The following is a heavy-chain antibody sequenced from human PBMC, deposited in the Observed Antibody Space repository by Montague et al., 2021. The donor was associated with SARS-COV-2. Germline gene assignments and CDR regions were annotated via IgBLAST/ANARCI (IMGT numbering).Heavy chain of an antibody. V-gene: IGHV4-34*01. Sequence: SETLSLTCAVYGGSFSGYYWTWIRQPPGKGLEWIGEINHSGSTNYNPSLKSRVTIYVDTSKNQLSLKLSSVTAADTAVYYCTRHVHMTWPEPSPGFDYWGQGTLVTVSS. CDR3: TRHVHMTWPEPSPGFDY. J-gene: IGHJ4*02. CDR1: GGSFSGYY. D-gene: IGHD1-1*01. CDR2: INHSGST.